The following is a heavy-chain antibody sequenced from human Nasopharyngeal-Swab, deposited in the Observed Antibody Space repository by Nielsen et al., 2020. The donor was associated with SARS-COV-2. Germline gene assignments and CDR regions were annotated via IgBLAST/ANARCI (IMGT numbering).Heavy chain of an antibody. J-gene: IGHJ6*03. CDR2: ISGSGGST. V-gene: IGHV3-23*01. D-gene: IGHD4-17*01. CDR1: GFTFSSYW. Sequence: GESLKISCAASGFTFSSYWMSWVRQAPGKGLEWVSAISGSGGSTYYVDSVKGRFTISRDNSKNTLYLQMNSLRAEDTAVYYCAKYYGDYPYYYYYMDVWGKGTTVTVSS. CDR3: AKYYGDYPYYYYYMDV.